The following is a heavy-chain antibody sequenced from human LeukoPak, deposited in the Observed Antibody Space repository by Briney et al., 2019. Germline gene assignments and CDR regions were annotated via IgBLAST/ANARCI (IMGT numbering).Heavy chain of an antibody. V-gene: IGHV4-59*01. D-gene: IGHD1-26*01. CDR3: ARGGYSGSYFGY. CDR2: IYYSGST. CDR1: GGSISSYY. Sequence: KPSETLSLTCTVSGGSISSYYWSWIRQPPGKGLEWIGYIYYSGSTNYNPSLKSRVTISVDTSKNQFSLKLSSVTAADTAVYYCARGGYSGSYFGYWGQGTLVTVSS. J-gene: IGHJ4*02.